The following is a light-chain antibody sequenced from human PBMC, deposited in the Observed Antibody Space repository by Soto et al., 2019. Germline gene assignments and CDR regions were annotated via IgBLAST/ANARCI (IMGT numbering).Light chain of an antibody. Sequence: EIVLIQSPAALFLSQGERATLSCRASQSVSSYLAWYQQKPGQAPRLLIYDASNRATGIPARFSGSGSGTDFTLTISSLEPEDSAVYYCQQRSNWAITFGQGTRLEIK. CDR2: DAS. CDR3: QQRSNWAIT. V-gene: IGKV3-11*01. CDR1: QSVSSY. J-gene: IGKJ5*01.